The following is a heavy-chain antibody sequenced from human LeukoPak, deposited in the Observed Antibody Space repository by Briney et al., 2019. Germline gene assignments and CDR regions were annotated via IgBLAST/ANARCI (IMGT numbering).Heavy chain of an antibody. CDR1: GFTFSNYA. CDR3: ANDLGWIQLNLG. CDR2: ISGSGGST. J-gene: IGHJ4*02. Sequence: GGSLRLSCAASGFTFSNYAMSWVRQAPGKGLEWVSTISGSGGSTYYADSVKGRFTSSRDNSKNTLYLQMSSLRAEDTAIYYCANDLGWIQLNLGRGQGTLVTASS. D-gene: IGHD5-18*01. V-gene: IGHV3-23*01.